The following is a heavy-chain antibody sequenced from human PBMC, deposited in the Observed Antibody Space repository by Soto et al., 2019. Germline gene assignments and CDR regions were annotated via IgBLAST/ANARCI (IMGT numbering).Heavy chain of an antibody. CDR3: ARVGPEGY. V-gene: IGHV3-30-3*01. CDR1: GFTFSSYA. Sequence: QVQLVESGGGVVQPGRSLRLSCAASGFTFSSYAMHWVRQAPGKGLEWVAVISYDGSNKYYADSVKGRFTISRDNSENTLSLKMNSLRAEDTAVYYCARVGPEGYWGQGTLVTVSS. CDR2: ISYDGSNK. J-gene: IGHJ4*02.